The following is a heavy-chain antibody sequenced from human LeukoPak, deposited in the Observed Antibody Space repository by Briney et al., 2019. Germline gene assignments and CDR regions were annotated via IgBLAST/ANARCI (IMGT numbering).Heavy chain of an antibody. V-gene: IGHV3-23*01. J-gene: IGHJ4*02. Sequence: PGGSLRLSCAASGFTFSSYAMSWVRQAPGKGLHWVSTISSGGGSTYYTDSVKGRFTISRDNSKNTLYLQMNSLRAEDTAIYYCAKENWGYNWKYDSSGSGINYWGQGTLVTVSS. CDR3: AKENWGYNWKYDSSGSGINY. CDR1: GFTFSSYA. D-gene: IGHD3-22*01. CDR2: ISSGGGST.